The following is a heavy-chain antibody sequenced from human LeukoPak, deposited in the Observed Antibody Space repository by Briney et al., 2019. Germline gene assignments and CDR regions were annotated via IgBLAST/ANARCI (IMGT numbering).Heavy chain of an antibody. J-gene: IGHJ4*02. Sequence: ASVKVSCKASGYTFTSYDINWVRQATGQGLEWMGWMNPNSGNTGYAQKFQGRVTMTRNTSISTAYMELSSLRSEDTAAYYCARGLYGGDNFDYWGQGTLVTVSS. CDR2: MNPNSGNT. V-gene: IGHV1-8*01. CDR3: ARGLYGGDNFDY. CDR1: GYTFTSYD. D-gene: IGHD4-23*01.